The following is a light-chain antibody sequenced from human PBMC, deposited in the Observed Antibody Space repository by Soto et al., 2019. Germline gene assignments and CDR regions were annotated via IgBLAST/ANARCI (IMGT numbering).Light chain of an antibody. J-gene: IGKJ2*02. Sequence: DIQLTQSPASLSASVGDRVTISCQASQDINNYLIWYQQNPGEAPNLLIYDASTLGTGVSSRFSGNGSGTDFSVTINNLQPQDTATYYCQQYDVVPCTFGQGTKLEIK. V-gene: IGKV1-33*01. CDR1: QDINNY. CDR2: DAS. CDR3: QQYDVVPCT.